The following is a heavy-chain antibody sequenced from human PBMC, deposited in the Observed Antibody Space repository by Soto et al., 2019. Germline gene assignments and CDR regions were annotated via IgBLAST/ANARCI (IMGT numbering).Heavy chain of an antibody. CDR1: GFTVSSNY. J-gene: IGHJ4*02. Sequence: VQLVESGGGVVQPGRSLRLSCAASGFTVSSNYMSWVRQAPGKGLEWVSVIYSGGSTYYADSVKGRFTISRDNSKNTLYLQMNSQRAEETAVYYCAAGLAWGYWGQGTLVTVAS. V-gene: IGHV3-53*01. CDR3: AAGLAWGY. D-gene: IGHD3-16*01. CDR2: IYSGGST.